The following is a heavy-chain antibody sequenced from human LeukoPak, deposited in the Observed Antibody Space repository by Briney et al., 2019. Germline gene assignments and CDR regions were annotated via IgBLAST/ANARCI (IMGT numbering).Heavy chain of an antibody. V-gene: IGHV3-30*02. CDR1: GFTFSSNG. Sequence: GGSLRLSCAASGFTFSSNGMHWVRQAPGKGLEWVAFIRYDGSNKYYADSVKGRFTISRDNSKNTLYLQMNSLRAEDTAVYYCAKEGYYDFWSGYYSYYFDYWGQGTLVTVSS. J-gene: IGHJ4*02. CDR3: AKEGYYDFWSGYYSYYFDY. D-gene: IGHD3-3*01. CDR2: IRYDGSNK.